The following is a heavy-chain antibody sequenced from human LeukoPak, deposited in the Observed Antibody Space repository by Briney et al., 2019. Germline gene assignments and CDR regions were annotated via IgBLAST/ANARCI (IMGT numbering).Heavy chain of an antibody. D-gene: IGHD2-15*01. CDR2: IWYDGSNK. V-gene: IGHV3-33*01. CDR1: RFTFSSYG. CDR3: VRDRYCSGGSCYSPSLTGYFQH. J-gene: IGHJ1*01. Sequence: GRSLRLSCAASRFTFSSYGMHWVRQAPGKGLEWVAVIWYDGSNKYYADSVKGRFTISRDNSKNTLYLQMNSLRAEDTAVYYCVRDRYCSGGSCYSPSLTGYFQHWGQGTLVTVSS.